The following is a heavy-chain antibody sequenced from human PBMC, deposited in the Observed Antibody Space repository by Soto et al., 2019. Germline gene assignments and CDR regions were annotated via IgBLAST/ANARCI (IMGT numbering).Heavy chain of an antibody. CDR3: ARGVRKRGYSYLNETFDY. Sequence: SETLSLTCAVYGGSFSGYYWSWIRQPQGKGLEWNGEINHSGSTNYNPSLKSRVTISVDTSKNQFSLKLSSVTAADTAVYYCARGVRKRGYSYLNETFDYWGQGTLVTVSS. D-gene: IGHD5-18*01. V-gene: IGHV4-34*01. CDR1: GGSFSGYY. J-gene: IGHJ4*02. CDR2: INHSGST.